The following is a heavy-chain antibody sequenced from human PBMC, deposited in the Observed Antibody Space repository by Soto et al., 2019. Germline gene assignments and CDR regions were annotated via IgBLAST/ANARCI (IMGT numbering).Heavy chain of an antibody. Sequence: EVQLVESGGGLVQPGGSLRLSCAASGFTFSSYSMNWVRQAPGKGLEWVSYISSSSSTIYYADSVKGRFTISRDNAKNSLYLQMNSLRAEDTAVYYCARDQVGGMDVWGQGTTVTVSS. CDR3: ARDQVGGMDV. D-gene: IGHD1-26*01. V-gene: IGHV3-48*01. CDR1: GFTFSSYS. CDR2: ISSSSSTI. J-gene: IGHJ6*02.